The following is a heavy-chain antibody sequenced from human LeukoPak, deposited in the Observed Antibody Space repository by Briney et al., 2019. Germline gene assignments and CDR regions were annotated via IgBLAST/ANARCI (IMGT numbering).Heavy chain of an antibody. D-gene: IGHD6-19*01. J-gene: IGHJ5*02. CDR2: ISGSGGGT. Sequence: GGSLRLSCAASGFTFSNFATNWVRQAPGKGLEWVSGISGSGGGTYYADSVKGRFTISRDSSKNTLYLQMKSLRVEDTAVYYCAKDRFGYSSGWFFDPWGQGTLVTVSS. CDR1: GFTFSNFA. V-gene: IGHV3-23*01. CDR3: AKDRFGYSSGWFFDP.